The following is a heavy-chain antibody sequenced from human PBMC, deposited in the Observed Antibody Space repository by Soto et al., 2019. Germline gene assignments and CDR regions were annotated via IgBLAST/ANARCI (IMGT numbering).Heavy chain of an antibody. J-gene: IGHJ2*01. V-gene: IGHV4-30-2*01. Sequence: SETLSLTCDVSGGSISSGASSWSWIRQPPGKGLEWIGYIFHSGSTYYNPSLKSRVTISADRSKNHFSLKLDSVTAADTAVYFCARESRSSRYDGGVYSQYWYFDLWGSGTLVTVST. CDR3: ARESRSSRYDGGVYSQYWYFDL. CDR1: GGSISSGASS. D-gene: IGHD3-22*01. CDR2: IFHSGST.